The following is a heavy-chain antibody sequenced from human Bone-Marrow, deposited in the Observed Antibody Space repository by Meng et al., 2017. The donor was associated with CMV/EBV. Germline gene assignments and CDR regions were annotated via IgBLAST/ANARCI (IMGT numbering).Heavy chain of an antibody. D-gene: IGHD2-8*01. Sequence: GESLKISCAASGFTFSSYSMNWVRQAPGKGLEWVSSISSSSSYIYYADSVKGRFTISRDNSKNTLYLQMNSLRAEDTAVYYCAKDGGVLMVYATYFDYWGQGTLVTVSS. CDR2: ISSSSSYI. J-gene: IGHJ4*02. CDR3: AKDGGVLMVYATYFDY. CDR1: GFTFSSYS. V-gene: IGHV3-21*01.